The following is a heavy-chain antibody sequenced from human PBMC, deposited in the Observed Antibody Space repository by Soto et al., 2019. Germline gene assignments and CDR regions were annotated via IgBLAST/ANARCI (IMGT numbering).Heavy chain of an antibody. CDR1: GFTVSTYG. Sequence: QVQLVESGGGVVQPGRSLRLSCAVSGFTVSTYGMHWVRQAPGKGLEWVAVISRDGGTKYYADSVKGRFTISRDNSRNTRWLEMNSLRGDDMAVYYCTGEVASGYWGQGTLVTVSS. CDR3: TGEVASGY. J-gene: IGHJ4*02. CDR2: ISRDGGTK. D-gene: IGHD2-8*02. V-gene: IGHV3-30*03.